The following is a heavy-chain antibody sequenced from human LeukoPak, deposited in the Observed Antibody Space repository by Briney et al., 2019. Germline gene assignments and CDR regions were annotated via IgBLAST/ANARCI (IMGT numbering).Heavy chain of an antibody. D-gene: IGHD1-7*01. Sequence: GASVKVSCKASGYTFTSYVISWVRQAPGQGLEWMGRIIPIFGTANYAQKFQGRVTITTDESTSTAYMELSSLRSEDTAVYYCARTRYNWNYVTDWFDPWGQGTLVTVSS. CDR1: GYTFTSYV. CDR3: ARTRYNWNYVTDWFDP. V-gene: IGHV1-69*05. J-gene: IGHJ5*02. CDR2: IIPIFGTA.